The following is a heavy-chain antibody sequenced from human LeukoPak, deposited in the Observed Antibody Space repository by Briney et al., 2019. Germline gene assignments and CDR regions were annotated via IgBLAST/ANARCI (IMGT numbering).Heavy chain of an antibody. V-gene: IGHV4-59*08. CDR3: ARVHSSSWYIDY. D-gene: IGHD6-13*01. CDR2: IYYSGST. Sequence: KPSETLSLTCTVSGGSISSYYWSWIRQPPGKGLEWIGYIYYSGSTNYNPSLKSRVTISVDTSKNQFSLKLSSVTAADTAVYYCARVHSSSWYIDYWGQEPWSPSPQ. J-gene: IGHJ4*01. CDR1: GGSISSYY.